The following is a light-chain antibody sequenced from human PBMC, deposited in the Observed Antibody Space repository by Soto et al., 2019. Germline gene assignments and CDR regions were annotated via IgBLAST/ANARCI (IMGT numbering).Light chain of an antibody. V-gene: IGLV4-69*02. CDR1: SGHGSYV. CDR2: LNSDGSH. CDR3: QTWGTGIHVV. Sequence: QLVLTQSPSASASLGASVKLTCTLSSGHGSYVIAWHQQQPEKGPRYLMKLNSDGSHSKGDGIPDRFSGSSSGAERYLIISSLQSEDEADYYCQTWGTGIHVVFGGGTKLTVL. J-gene: IGLJ2*01.